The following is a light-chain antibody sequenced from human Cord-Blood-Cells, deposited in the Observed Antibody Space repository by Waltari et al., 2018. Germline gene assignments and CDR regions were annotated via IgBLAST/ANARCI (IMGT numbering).Light chain of an antibody. CDR1: KLGDKY. J-gene: IGLJ2*01. CDR2: QDS. CDR3: QAWDSSTVV. V-gene: IGLV3-1*01. Sequence: SYELTQPPSLSVSPGQTASIPCSGDKLGDKYACWYQQEPGQSPVLVIYQDSKRPSGIPERFSGSNSGNTATLTISGTQAMDEADYYCQAWDSSTVVFGGGTKLTVL.